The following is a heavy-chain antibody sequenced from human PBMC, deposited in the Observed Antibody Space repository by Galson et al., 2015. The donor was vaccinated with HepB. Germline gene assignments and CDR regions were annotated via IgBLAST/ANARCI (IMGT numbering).Heavy chain of an antibody. J-gene: IGHJ6*02. V-gene: IGHV3-30*04. Sequence: SLRLSCAASGFTFSSYAMHWVRQAPGKGLEWVAVISYDGSNKYYADSVKGRFTISRDNSKNTLYLQMNSLRAEDTAVYYCARGSYDILTGYPDYDYYGMDVWGQGTTVTVSS. CDR1: GFTFSSYA. D-gene: IGHD3-9*01. CDR2: ISYDGSNK. CDR3: ARGSYDILTGYPDYDYYGMDV.